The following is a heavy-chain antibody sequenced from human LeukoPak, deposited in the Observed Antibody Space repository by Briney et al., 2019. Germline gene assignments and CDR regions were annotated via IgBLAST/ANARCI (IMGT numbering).Heavy chain of an antibody. CDR3: AREIVVVPAAIIRWFDP. Sequence: SETLSLTCTVSGGSISSYYWSWIWQPPGKGLEWIGYISYSGITNYNPSLKSRVTISIDTSKNQFSLKLSSVTAADTAVYYCAREIVVVPAAIIRWFDPWGQGTLVTVSS. CDR1: GGSISSYY. CDR2: ISYSGIT. D-gene: IGHD2-2*01. J-gene: IGHJ5*02. V-gene: IGHV4-59*12.